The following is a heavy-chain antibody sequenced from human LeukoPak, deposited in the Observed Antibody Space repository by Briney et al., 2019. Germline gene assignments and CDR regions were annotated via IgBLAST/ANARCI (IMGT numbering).Heavy chain of an antibody. CDR2: ITSCGDYI. J-gene: IGHJ4*02. CDR3: ARGHYDVLAASYKWTPDY. CDR1: GFTINTFN. Sequence: PGGPLRLPCAASGFTINTFNMNWVRQAPGKGLEWVSSITSCGDYIYYADSVKGRFTTSRDNAKNSLSLQPNSLRVEDTAVYYCARGHYDVLAASYKWTPDYWGQGTLVTVSS. D-gene: IGHD3-9*01. V-gene: IGHV3-21*01.